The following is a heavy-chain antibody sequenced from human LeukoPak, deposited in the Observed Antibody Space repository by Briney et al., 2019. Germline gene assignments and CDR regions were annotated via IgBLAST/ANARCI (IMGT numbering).Heavy chain of an antibody. CDR1: GGSISSNNNY. V-gene: IGHV4-39*07. J-gene: IGHJ6*02. Sequence: PSETLSLTCTVSGGSISSNNNYWGWIRQPPGKGLEWIGSIYYSGRTYYNPSLKSRVTISVDASKNQFSLKLSSVTAADTAVYYCARGGTGGLGYYYYGMDVWGQGTTVTVSS. CDR3: ARGGTGGLGYYYYGMDV. CDR2: IYYSGRT. D-gene: IGHD3-10*01.